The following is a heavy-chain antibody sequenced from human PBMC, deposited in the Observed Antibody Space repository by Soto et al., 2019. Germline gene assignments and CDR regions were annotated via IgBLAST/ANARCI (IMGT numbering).Heavy chain of an antibody. J-gene: IGHJ2*01. CDR2: ISGSGGII. CDR3: AKAPGYCSGGTCYWYFDV. V-gene: IGHV3-23*01. Sequence: EVQLLESGGGLVQPGGSLRLSCAASGFTFSSYARNWVRQAPGKGLEWVSGISGSGGIIYYADSVKGRFTISRDNSKNTMHLQMSSLRAEDTAVYYCAKAPGYCSGGTCYWYFDVWGRGTLVTVSS. D-gene: IGHD2-15*01. CDR1: GFTFSSYA.